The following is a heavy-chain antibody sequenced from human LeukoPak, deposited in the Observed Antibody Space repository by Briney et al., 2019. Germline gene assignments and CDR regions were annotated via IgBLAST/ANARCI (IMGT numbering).Heavy chain of an antibody. J-gene: IGHJ5*02. CDR1: GFTFSSSA. Sequence: QPGGSLRLSCAASGFTFSSSAMSWVRQVPGKGLEWVSGISASGGSTYYADSVKGRFTISRDNSKNTLYLQMTSLRAEDTAVYYCAKDPLWFDDNNWFDPWGQGTLVTVSS. V-gene: IGHV3-23*01. CDR2: ISASGGST. CDR3: AKDPLWFDDNNWFDP. D-gene: IGHD3-10*01.